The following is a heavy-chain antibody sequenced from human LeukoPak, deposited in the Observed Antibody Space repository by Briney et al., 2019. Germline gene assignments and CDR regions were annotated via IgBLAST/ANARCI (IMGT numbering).Heavy chain of an antibody. J-gene: IGHJ6*03. Sequence: SETLSLTCAVYCGSFSDYWCTWIRQSPGKGLEGIGEVKHGGRTNYNPSLKSRLSIQVDRSKKQFSLKLISVTAADPAVYYCARDSSSSWYAASFDYYYYMDVWGKGTTVTVSS. V-gene: IGHV4-34*10. CDR3: ARDSSSSWYAASFDYYYYMDV. CDR1: CGSFSDYW. CDR2: VKHGGRT. D-gene: IGHD6-13*01.